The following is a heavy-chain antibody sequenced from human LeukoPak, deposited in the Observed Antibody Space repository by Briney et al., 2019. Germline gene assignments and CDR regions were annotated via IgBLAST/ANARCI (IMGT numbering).Heavy chain of an antibody. V-gene: IGHV1-3*01. CDR3: ARDEGGYCTNGVCLPRNY. CDR1: GYTFTSYA. Sequence: ASVKVSCKASGYTFTSYAMHWVRQAPGQRLEWMGWINAGNGNTKYSQKFQGRVTIRDTSASTAYMELRSLRSDDTAVYYCARDEGGYCTNGVCLPRNYWGQGTLVTVSS. CDR2: INAGNGNT. D-gene: IGHD2-8*01. J-gene: IGHJ4*02.